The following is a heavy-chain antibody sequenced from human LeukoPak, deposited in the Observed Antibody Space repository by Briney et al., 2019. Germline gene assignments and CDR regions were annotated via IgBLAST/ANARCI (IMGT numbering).Heavy chain of an antibody. CDR2: ISSSSSYI. CDR3: ARDATPSYSSGWARWDYSDY. D-gene: IGHD6-19*01. J-gene: IGHJ4*02. CDR1: GFTFSSYS. Sequence: SGGSLRLSCAASGFTFSSYSMNWVRQAPRKGLEWVSSISSSSSYIYYADSVKGRFTISRDNAKNSLYLQMNSLRAEDTAVYYCARDATPSYSSGWARWDYSDYWGQGTLVTVSS. V-gene: IGHV3-21*01.